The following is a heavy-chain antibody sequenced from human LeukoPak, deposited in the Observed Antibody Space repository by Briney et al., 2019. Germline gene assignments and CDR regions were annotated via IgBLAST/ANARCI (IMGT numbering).Heavy chain of an antibody. J-gene: IGHJ4*02. D-gene: IGHD2-15*01. CDR1: GYTFTSYY. CDR3: ARDPGYCSGGSCSNFDY. Sequence: ASVKVSCKASGYTFTSYYMHWVRQAPGQGLEWMGIINPSGGSTSYAQKFQGRVTMTRDTSISTAYMELSRLRSDDTAVYYCARDPGYCSGGSCSNFDYWGQGTLVTVSS. V-gene: IGHV1-46*01. CDR2: INPSGGST.